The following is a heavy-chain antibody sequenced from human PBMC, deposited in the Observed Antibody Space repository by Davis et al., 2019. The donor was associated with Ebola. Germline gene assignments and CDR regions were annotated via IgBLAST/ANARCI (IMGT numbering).Heavy chain of an antibody. CDR3: ARHPEVYWFFDL. J-gene: IGHJ2*01. CDR1: GGSISSRNFY. D-gene: IGHD1-14*01. V-gene: IGHV4-39*01. CDR2: FHSSGST. Sequence: SETLSLTCSVSGGSISSRNFYWGWIRQPSGMGLEWIGSFHSSGSTYYNPSLKNRVTISVDSSRDQFSLKLSSVTAADTAMYYCARHPEVYWFFDLWGRGTLVTVSS.